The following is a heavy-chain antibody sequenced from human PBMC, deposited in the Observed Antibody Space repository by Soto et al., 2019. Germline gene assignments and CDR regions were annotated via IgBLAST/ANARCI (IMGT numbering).Heavy chain of an antibody. CDR2: IYWDDDK. D-gene: IGHD6-13*01. Sequence: QITLEESGPTVVKPTQTLTLTCTFSGFSLSTSGEGVGWIRQPPGKALEWLALIYWDDDKRYRPSLKSRLTITKDTSKNQVLITITNMDPVDTATYYSAHRLGLNSIWNYGYMDVWGKGTTVTVSS. CDR3: AHRLGLNSIWNYGYMDV. J-gene: IGHJ6*03. CDR1: GFSLSTSGEG. V-gene: IGHV2-5*02.